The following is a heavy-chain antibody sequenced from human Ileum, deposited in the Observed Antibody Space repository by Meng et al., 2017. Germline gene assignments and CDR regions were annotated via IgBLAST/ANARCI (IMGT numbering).Heavy chain of an antibody. CDR3: ARDHWGSLDY. Sequence: GSAPALAGPSEPLSHTCTGSGASVSSNNDGWGWIRQPPGKGLEWIGYGSTNHNPSLKSRVTISVDTSKNQFFLTLNSVTAADTAIYYCARDHWGSLDYWGQGILVTVSS. J-gene: IGHJ4*02. V-gene: IGHV4-61*01. D-gene: IGHD7-27*01. CDR1: GASVSSNNDG. CDR2: GST.